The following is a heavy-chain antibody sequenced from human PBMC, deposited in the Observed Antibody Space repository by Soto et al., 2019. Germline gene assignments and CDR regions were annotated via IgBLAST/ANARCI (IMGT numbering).Heavy chain of an antibody. V-gene: IGHV4-59*01. CDR2: IYYSGST. Sequence: SETLSLTCTVSGGSISSYYWSWIRQPPGKGLEWIGYIYYSGSTNYNPSLKSRVTISVDTSKNQFSLKLSSVTAADTAVYYCARYYDFWSGYYYYWGQGTLVTVSS. CDR1: GGSISSYY. CDR3: ARYYDFWSGYYYY. D-gene: IGHD3-3*01. J-gene: IGHJ4*02.